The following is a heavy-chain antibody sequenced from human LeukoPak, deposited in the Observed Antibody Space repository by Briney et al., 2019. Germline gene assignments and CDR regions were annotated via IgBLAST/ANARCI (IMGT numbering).Heavy chain of an antibody. D-gene: IGHD3-3*01. CDR1: GYTLTELS. CDR3: ARVEGDSPIQNYYGMDV. J-gene: IGHJ6*02. V-gene: IGHV1-24*01. Sequence: ASVKVSCKVSGYTLTELSMHWVRQAPGKGLEWMGGFDPEDSETIYAQKFQGRVTITADESTSTAYMELSSLRSEDTAVYYCARVEGDSPIQNYYGMDVWGQGTTATVSS. CDR2: FDPEDSET.